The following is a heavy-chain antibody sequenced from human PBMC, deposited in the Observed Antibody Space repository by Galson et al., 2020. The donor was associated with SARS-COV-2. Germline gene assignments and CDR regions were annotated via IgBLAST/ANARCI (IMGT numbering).Heavy chain of an antibody. CDR1: GFTFSSHW. V-gene: IGHV3-74*01. J-gene: IGHJ4*02. D-gene: IGHD6-6*01. CDR3: ARETSIAAHSIDY. CDR2: INSDGSTT. Sequence: GGSLRLSCAASGFTFSSHWMHWVRQAPGKGLVWVSRINSDGSTTSYADSVKGRFTISRDNAKNTLFLQMNSLRAEDTAVYYCARETSIAAHSIDYWCQGTLVTVSS.